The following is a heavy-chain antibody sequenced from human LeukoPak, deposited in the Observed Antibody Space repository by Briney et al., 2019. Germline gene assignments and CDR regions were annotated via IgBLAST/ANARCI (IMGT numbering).Heavy chain of an antibody. CDR3: ARSYLSGTYYDWFDP. D-gene: IGHD1-26*01. Sequence: PSETLSLTCTASGGSISDYYWNWIRQPPGKGLEWIGRIYASGSTNYNPSLRSRVTISVDKSKNQFSLKLTSATAADTAVYYCARSYLSGTYYDWFDPWGQGTLVTVSS. J-gene: IGHJ5*02. CDR2: IYASGST. CDR1: GGSISDYY. V-gene: IGHV4-4*07.